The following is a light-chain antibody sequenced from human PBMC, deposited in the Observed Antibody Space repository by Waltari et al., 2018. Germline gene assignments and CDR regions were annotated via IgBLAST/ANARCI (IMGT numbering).Light chain of an antibody. J-gene: IGLJ3*02. CDR1: SSDIGGYNY. Sequence: QSALTQPPSASGSPGQSVTISCTGTSSDIGGYNYVSWYQQHPGKAPKLMIYEVTKRPSGCPDRFSASKSGNTASLTVSGLQAEDEADYYCSSFAGSTNWVFGGGTKLTVL. CDR3: SSFAGSTNWV. V-gene: IGLV2-8*01. CDR2: EVT.